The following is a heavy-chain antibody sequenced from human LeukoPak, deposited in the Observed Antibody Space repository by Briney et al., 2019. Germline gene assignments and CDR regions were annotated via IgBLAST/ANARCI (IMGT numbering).Heavy chain of an antibody. CDR3: ARHVHVSMIVVILSDYSDY. CDR1: GGSFSGHS. D-gene: IGHD3-22*01. V-gene: IGHV4-34*01. J-gene: IGHJ4*02. CDR2: ISHTGGI. Sequence: PSETLSLTCAVYGGSFSGHSWSWIRQAPGKGLEWIGEISHTGGINYNPSLKSRVTISADTSKNQFSLRLTSVTAADTAVYYCARHVHVSMIVVILSDYSDYWGRGTLVSVSS.